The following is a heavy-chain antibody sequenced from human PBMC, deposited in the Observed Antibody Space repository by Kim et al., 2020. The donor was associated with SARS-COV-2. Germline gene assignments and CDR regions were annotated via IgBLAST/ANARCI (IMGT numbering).Heavy chain of an antibody. CDR3: ALKAGIAVAGKS. CDR2: INAGNGNT. J-gene: IGHJ4*02. Sequence: ASVKVSCKASGYTFTSYAMHWVRQAPGQRLEWMGWINAGNGNTKYSQKFQGRVTITRDTSASTAYMELSSLRSEDTAVYYCALKAGIAVAGKSWGQGTLVTVSS. CDR1: GYTFTSYA. D-gene: IGHD6-19*01. V-gene: IGHV1-3*01.